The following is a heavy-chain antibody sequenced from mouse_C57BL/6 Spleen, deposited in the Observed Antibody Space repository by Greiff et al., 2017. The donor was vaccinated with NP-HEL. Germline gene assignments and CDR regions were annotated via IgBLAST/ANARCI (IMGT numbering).Heavy chain of an antibody. CDR1: GFTFSSYG. CDR2: ISSGGSYT. Sequence: EVKLVESGGDLVKPGGSLKLSCAASGFTFSSYGMSWVRQTPDKRLEWVATISSGGSYTYYPDSVKGRFTISRDNAKNTLYLQMSSLKSEDTAMYYCARLVGTVVATNYFDYWGQGTTLTVSS. CDR3: ARLVGTVVATNYFDY. D-gene: IGHD1-1*01. V-gene: IGHV5-6*01. J-gene: IGHJ2*01.